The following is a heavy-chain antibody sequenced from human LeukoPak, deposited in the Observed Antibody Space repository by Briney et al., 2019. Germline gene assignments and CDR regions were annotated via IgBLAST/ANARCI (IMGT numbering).Heavy chain of an antibody. CDR3: AKISYYDFWSGYNPPPYYFDY. CDR2: ISGSGGST. CDR1: GFTFSSYA. D-gene: IGHD3-3*01. Sequence: GGSLGLSCAASGFTFSSYAMSWVRQAPGKGLEWVSAISGSGGSTYYADSVKGRFTISRDNSKNTLYLQMNSLRAEDTAVYYCAKISYYDFWSGYNPPPYYFDYWGQGTLVTVSS. J-gene: IGHJ4*02. V-gene: IGHV3-23*01.